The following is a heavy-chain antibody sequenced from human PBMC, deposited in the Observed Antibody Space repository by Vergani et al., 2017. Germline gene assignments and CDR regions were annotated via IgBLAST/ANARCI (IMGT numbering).Heavy chain of an antibody. CDR2: IYYSGST. Sequence: QVQLQESGPGLVKPSQTLSLTCTVSGGSISSGDYYWSWIRQPPGKGLEWIGYIYYSGSTYYNPSLKSRVTKSVDTSKNQFSLKLSSVTAADTAVYYCASGYYYDSSGYYFSYYYYYGMDVWGQGTTVTVSS. CDR1: GGSISSGDYY. V-gene: IGHV4-30-4*08. D-gene: IGHD3-22*01. J-gene: IGHJ6*02. CDR3: ASGYYYDSSGYYFSYYYYYGMDV.